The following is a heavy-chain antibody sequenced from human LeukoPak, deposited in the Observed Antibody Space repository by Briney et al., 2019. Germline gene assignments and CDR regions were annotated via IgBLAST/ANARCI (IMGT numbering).Heavy chain of an antibody. V-gene: IGHV4-34*01. J-gene: IGHJ6*02. CDR3: ARVPPRRYCSSTSCYLHLVAYYYYGMDV. CDR2: INHSGST. CDR1: GGSFSGYY. Sequence: SETLSLTCAVYGGSFSGYYWSWIRQPPGKGLEWIGEINHSGSTNYNPSPQSRVTISVDTSKNQFSLKLSSVTAADTAVYYCARVPPRRYCSSTSCYLHLVAYYYYGMDVWGQGTTVTVSS. D-gene: IGHD2-2*01.